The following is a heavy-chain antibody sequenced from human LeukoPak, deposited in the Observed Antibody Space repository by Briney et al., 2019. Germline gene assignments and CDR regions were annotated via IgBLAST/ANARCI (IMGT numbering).Heavy chain of an antibody. CDR2: ISTTSTYI. Sequence: PGGSLRLSCAASGFAFSNYNMKWVRQAPGKGLEWDSFISTTSTYIYYADSAKVRFTVSRDNSKNLLYLQMDSLRVEDTAVYYCARAGTCSSTSCDGGIEYWGQGTLVTVSS. J-gene: IGHJ4*02. D-gene: IGHD2-2*01. CDR1: GFAFSNYN. CDR3: ARAGTCSSTSCDGGIEY. V-gene: IGHV3-21*06.